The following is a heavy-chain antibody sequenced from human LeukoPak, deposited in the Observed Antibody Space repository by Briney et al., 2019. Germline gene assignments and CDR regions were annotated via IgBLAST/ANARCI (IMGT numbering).Heavy chain of an antibody. J-gene: IGHJ6*02. CDR2: IYYSGST. D-gene: IGHD2-15*01. V-gene: IGHV4-59*12. Sequence: PSETLSLTCTVSGGSISSYYWSWIRQPPGKGLEWIGYIYYSGSTNYNPSLKSRVTISVDTSKNQFSLKPSSVTAADTAVYYCARDGGGSLYGMDVWGQGTTVTVSS. CDR3: ARDGGGSLYGMDV. CDR1: GGSISSYY.